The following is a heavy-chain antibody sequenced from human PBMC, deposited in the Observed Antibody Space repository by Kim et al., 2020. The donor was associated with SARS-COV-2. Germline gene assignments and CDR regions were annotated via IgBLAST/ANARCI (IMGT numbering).Heavy chain of an antibody. Sequence: SETLSLTCTVSGDSIRSGSYYWNWIRQSAGKGLEWIGRVHLSGSTDYNPSFKSRVTISMDTSKSQFSLKLASVIAADTAVYFCAREVRTLRLAELSSLNWFDPWGQGTLVTVSS. J-gene: IGHJ5*02. CDR2: VHLSGST. CDR1: GDSIRSGSYY. V-gene: IGHV4-61*02. CDR3: AREVRTLRLAELSSLNWFDP. D-gene: IGHD3-16*02.